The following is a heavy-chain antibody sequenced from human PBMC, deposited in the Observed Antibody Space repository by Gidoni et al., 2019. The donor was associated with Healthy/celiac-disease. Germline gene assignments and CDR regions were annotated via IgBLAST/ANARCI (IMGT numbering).Heavy chain of an antibody. Sequence: QVQLVQSGAEVKKPGASGKISCKASGYTFTSYDINWVRQATGQGLEWMGWMNPNSGNTGYAQKFQGRVTMTRNTSISTAYMELSSLRSEDTAVYYCARRLRSYNWFDPWGQGTLVTVSS. J-gene: IGHJ5*02. CDR2: MNPNSGNT. V-gene: IGHV1-8*01. CDR1: GYTFTSYD. D-gene: IGHD4-17*01. CDR3: ARRLRSYNWFDP.